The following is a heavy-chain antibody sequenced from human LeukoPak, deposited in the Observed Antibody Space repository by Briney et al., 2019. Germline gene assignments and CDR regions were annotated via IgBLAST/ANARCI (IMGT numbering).Heavy chain of an antibody. CDR3: ARDLITIFGVATGGLDY. J-gene: IGHJ4*02. V-gene: IGHV3-48*03. CDR2: ISSSGSTI. Sequence: GGSLRLSCAASGFTFSSYEMNWVRQAPGKGLDWVSYISSSGSTIYYADSVKGRFTISRDNAKNSLYLQMNSLRAEDTAVYYCARDLITIFGVATGGLDYWGQGTLVTISS. D-gene: IGHD3-3*01. CDR1: GFTFSSYE.